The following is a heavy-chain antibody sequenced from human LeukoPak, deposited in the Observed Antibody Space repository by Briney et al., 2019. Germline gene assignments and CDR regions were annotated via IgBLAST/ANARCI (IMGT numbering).Heavy chain of an antibody. CDR1: GGSFSGYY. V-gene: IGHV4-34*01. CDR2: INHSGST. J-gene: IGHJ4*02. D-gene: IGHD3-22*01. CDR3: ARGLVVIRYFDY. Sequence: SETLSLTCAVYGGSFSGYYWSWIRQPPGKGLEWIGEINHSGSTNYNPSLKSRVTISVDTSKNQFSLKRSSVTAADPAVYYCARGLVVIRYFDYWGQGTLVTVSS.